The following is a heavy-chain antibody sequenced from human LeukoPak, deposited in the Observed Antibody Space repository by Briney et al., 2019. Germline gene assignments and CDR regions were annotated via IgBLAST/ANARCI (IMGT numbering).Heavy chain of an antibody. V-gene: IGHV3-21*01. CDR1: GLTFSSYS. J-gene: IGHJ3*02. CDR2: ISSSSSYI. D-gene: IGHD5-12*01. Sequence: GGSLRLSCAASGLTFSSYSMNWVRQAPGKGLEWVSSISSSSSYIYYADSVKGRFTISRDNAKNSLYLQMNSLRAEDTAVYYCARDISSGDVDIVAIDAFDIWGQGTMVTVSS. CDR3: ARDISSGDVDIVAIDAFDI.